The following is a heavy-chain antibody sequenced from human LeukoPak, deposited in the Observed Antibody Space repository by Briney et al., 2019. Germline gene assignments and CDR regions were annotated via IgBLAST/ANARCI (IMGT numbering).Heavy chain of an antibody. J-gene: IGHJ6*02. V-gene: IGHV1-8*01. CDR1: GYTFTSYD. CDR2: MNPNSGNT. CDR3: ASLDFWSGYSNGMDV. Sequence: ASVKVSCKASGYTFTSYDINWVRQATGQGLEWMGWMNPNSGNTGYAQKFQGRVTMTRNTSISTAYMELSSLRSEDTAVYYCASLDFWSGYSNGMDVWGQGTPVTVSS. D-gene: IGHD3-3*01.